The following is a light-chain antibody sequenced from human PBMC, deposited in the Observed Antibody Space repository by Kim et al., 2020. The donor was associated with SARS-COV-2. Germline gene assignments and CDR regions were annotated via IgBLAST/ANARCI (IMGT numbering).Light chain of an antibody. CDR1: SSNIGSNT. CDR3: AAWDDSLNVLV. J-gene: IGLJ2*01. Sequence: ELTQPPSASGTPGQRVTISCSGSSSNIGSNTVNWYQQLPGTAPKLLIYSNNHRPSGVPDRFSGSKSGTSASLAISGLQSEDDADYYCAAWDDSLNVLVFGGGTQLTVL. V-gene: IGLV1-44*01. CDR2: SNN.